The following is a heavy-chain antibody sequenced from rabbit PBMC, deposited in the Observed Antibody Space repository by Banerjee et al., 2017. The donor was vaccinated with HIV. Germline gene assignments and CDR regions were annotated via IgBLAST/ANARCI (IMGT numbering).Heavy chain of an antibody. Sequence: QSLEESGGDLVKPGASLTLTCTASGSDISTYSVNWVRQAPGKGLEWIGYTNTGSRNINYANWAKGRFTISITSSTTVTLQMTSLTAADTATCFCARNVDANWDLWGPGTLVTVS. J-gene: IGHJ6*01. D-gene: IGHD6-1*01. CDR3: ARNVDANWDL. CDR2: TNTGSRNI. CDR1: GSDISTYS. V-gene: IGHV1S40*01.